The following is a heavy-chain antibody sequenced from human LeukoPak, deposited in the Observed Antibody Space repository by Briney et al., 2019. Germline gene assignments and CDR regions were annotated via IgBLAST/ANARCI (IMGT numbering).Heavy chain of an antibody. Sequence: GGSLRLSCVASGFTFSSYWMSWVRQAPGKEPEWVAKIKQDGSGEYYLDSVKGRFTISRDNAKNSLYLQMNSLRAEDTAVYFCTTGYSSGWYNEGNYWGQGTLVTVSS. J-gene: IGHJ4*02. CDR1: GFTFSSYW. CDR3: TTGYSSGWYNEGNY. V-gene: IGHV3-7*01. CDR2: IKQDGSGE. D-gene: IGHD6-19*01.